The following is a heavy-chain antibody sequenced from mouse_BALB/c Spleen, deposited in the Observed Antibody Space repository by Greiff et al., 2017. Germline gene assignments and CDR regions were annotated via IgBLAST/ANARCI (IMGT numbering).Heavy chain of an antibody. CDR1: GFTFSSYG. J-gene: IGHJ3*01. V-gene: IGHV5-6*01. CDR2: ISSGGSYT. D-gene: IGHD2-1*01. Sequence: EVQRVESGGDLVKPGGSLKLSCAASGFTFSSYGMSWVRQTPDKRLEWVATISSGGSYTYYPDSVKGRFTISRDNAKNTLYLQMSSLKSEDTAMYYCARHGRGNYSLAYWGQGTLVTVSA. CDR3: ARHGRGNYSLAY.